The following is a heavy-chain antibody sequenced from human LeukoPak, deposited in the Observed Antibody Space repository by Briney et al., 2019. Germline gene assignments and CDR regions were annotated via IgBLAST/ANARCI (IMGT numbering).Heavy chain of an antibody. CDR1: GYTFTGYY. D-gene: IGHD3-3*01. J-gene: IGHJ4*02. CDR3: ARVRITIFGVVTALDY. CDR2: INPNSGGT. V-gene: IGHV1-2*06. Sequence: ASVKVSCKASGYTFTGYYMHWVRQAPGQGHEWMGRINPNSGGTNYAQKFQGRVTMTRDTSISTAYMELSRLRSDDTAVYYCARVRITIFGVVTALDYWGQGTLVTVSS.